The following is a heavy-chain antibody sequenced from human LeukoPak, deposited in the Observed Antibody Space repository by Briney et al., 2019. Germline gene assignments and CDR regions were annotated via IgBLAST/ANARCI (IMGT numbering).Heavy chain of an antibody. CDR1: GFTFSSYA. Sequence: GGSLRLSCAASGFTFSSYAMSWVRQAPGKGLEWVSAMSGSGGSTYYADSERGRFTISRDNSKNTLYLQMNSLRAEDTAVYYCARGKDTYSYDSSGYYFGEYWGQGTLVTVSS. V-gene: IGHV3-23*01. J-gene: IGHJ4*02. D-gene: IGHD3-22*01. CDR3: ARGKDTYSYDSSGYYFGEY. CDR2: MSGSGGST.